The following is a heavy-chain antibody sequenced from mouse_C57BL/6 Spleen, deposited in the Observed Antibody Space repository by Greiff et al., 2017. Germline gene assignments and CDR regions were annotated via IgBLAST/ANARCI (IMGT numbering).Heavy chain of an antibody. V-gene: IGHV5-4*01. CDR2: ISDGGSYT. Sequence: EVHLVESGGGLVKPGGSLKLSCAASGFTFSSYAMSWVRQTPEKRLEWVATISDGGSYTYYPDNVKGRFTISRDNAKNNLYLQMSHLKSEDTAMYYCARPRWFAYWGQGTLVTVSA. CDR3: ARPRWFAY. J-gene: IGHJ3*01. CDR1: GFTFSSYA.